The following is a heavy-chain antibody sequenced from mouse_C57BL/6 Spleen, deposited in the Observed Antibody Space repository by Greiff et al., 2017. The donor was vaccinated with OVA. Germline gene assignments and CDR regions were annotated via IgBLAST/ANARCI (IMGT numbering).Heavy chain of an antibody. D-gene: IGHD1-1*01. CDR1: GYTFTSYG. Sequence: QVQLQQPGAELVKPGASVKLSCKASGYTFTSYGIPWVKQRPGQGLEWIGMIHPNSGSTNYNEKFKSKATLTVDKSSSTAYMQLSSLTSEDSAVYYCARDYYGSRIWFAYWGQGTLVTVSA. CDR3: ARDYYGSRIWFAY. CDR2: IHPNSGST. J-gene: IGHJ3*01. V-gene: IGHV1-64*01.